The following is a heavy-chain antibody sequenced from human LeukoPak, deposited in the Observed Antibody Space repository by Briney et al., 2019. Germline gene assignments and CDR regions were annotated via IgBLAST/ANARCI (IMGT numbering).Heavy chain of an antibody. V-gene: IGHV3-23*01. D-gene: IGHD3-16*01. CDR2: ISGSGGST. CDR1: GFTFSSYA. CDR3: ARDPGGRDPNFDY. Sequence: PGGSLRLSCAASGFTFSSYAMSWVRQAPGKGRKWASAISGSGGSTYYADSVKGRFTISRDNSKNTLYLQMNSLRAEDTAVYYCARDPGGRDPNFDYWGQGTLVTVSS. J-gene: IGHJ4*02.